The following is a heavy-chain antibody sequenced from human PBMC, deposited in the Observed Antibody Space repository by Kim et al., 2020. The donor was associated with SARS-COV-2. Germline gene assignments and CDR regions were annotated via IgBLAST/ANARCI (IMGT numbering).Heavy chain of an antibody. D-gene: IGHD6-19*01. V-gene: IGHV3-23*01. CDR3: AKDRLEVAGAYYYYYGMGV. Sequence: GGSLRLSCAASGFTFSSYAMSWVRQAPGKGLEWVSAISGSGGSTYYADSVKGRFTISRDNSKNTLYLQMNSLRAEDTAVYYCAKDRLEVAGAYYYYYGMGVWGQGTTVTVSS. J-gene: IGHJ6*02. CDR2: ISGSGGST. CDR1: GFTFSSYA.